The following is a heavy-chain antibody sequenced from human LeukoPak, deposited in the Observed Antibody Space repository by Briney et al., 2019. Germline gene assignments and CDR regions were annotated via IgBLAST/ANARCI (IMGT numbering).Heavy chain of an antibody. CDR1: GYTFTDYY. CDR3: ARGRMAGTYVFDY. D-gene: IGHD6-19*01. CDR2: IIPIFGTA. V-gene: IGHV1-69*13. J-gene: IGHJ4*02. Sequence: ASVKVSCKTSGYTFTDYYMHWVRQAPGRGLEWMGGIIPIFGTANYAQKFQGRVTITADESTSTAYMELTSLRSEDTAVYYCARGRMAGTYVFDYWGQGTLVTVSS.